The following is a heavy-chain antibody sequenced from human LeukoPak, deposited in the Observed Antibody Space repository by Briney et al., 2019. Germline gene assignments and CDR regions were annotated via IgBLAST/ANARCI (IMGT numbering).Heavy chain of an antibody. Sequence: GGPLRLSCAASGLTISSNYMSWIRQAPGKGLEWVSYISSSGSTIYYADSVKGRFTISRDNAKNSLYLQMNSLRAEDTAVYYCARDGLTRGRAGDVWGKGTTVTISS. V-gene: IGHV3-11*01. CDR3: ARDGLTRGRAGDV. D-gene: IGHD1-26*01. CDR1: GLTISSNY. J-gene: IGHJ6*04. CDR2: ISSSGSTI.